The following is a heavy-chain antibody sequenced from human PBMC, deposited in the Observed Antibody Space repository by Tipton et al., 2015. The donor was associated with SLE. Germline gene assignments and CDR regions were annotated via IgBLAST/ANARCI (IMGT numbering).Heavy chain of an antibody. J-gene: IGHJ6*02. CDR1: GGSFSGYY. V-gene: IGHV4-34*01. Sequence: LRLSCAVYGGSFSGYYWSWIRQPPGKGLEWIGEINHSGSTNYNPSLKSRVTISVDTSKNQFSLKLSSVTAADTAVYYCATSYLWYYYAMDVWGQGTTVTVSS. CDR2: INHSGST. CDR3: ATSYLWYYYAMDV. D-gene: IGHD3-10*01.